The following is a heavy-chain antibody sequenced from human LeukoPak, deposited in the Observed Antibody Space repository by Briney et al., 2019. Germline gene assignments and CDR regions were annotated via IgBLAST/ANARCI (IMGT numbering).Heavy chain of an antibody. CDR3: AKDREDYVWGSYFA. V-gene: IGHV3-23*01. CDR2: ISGSGGST. CDR1: GFTFSSYA. Sequence: GGSLRLSCAASGFTFSSYAMSWVRQVPGKGLEWVSAISGSGGSTYYADSVKGRFTISRDNSKNTLYLQMNSLRAEDTAVYYCAKDREDYVWGSYFAWGQGTLVTVSS. J-gene: IGHJ5*02. D-gene: IGHD3-16*01.